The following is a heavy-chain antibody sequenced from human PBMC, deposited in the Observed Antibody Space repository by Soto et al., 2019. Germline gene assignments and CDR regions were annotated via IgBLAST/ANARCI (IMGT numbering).Heavy chain of an antibody. D-gene: IGHD3-16*01. CDR1: GGTFSSYA. Sequence: QVQRVQSGAEVKKPGSSVKVSCKASGGTFSSYAISWVRQAPGQGLEWMGGIIPIFGTANYAQKFQGRVTITADESTSIAYMEFNSVRSVDTSEYYCARDRLMITFGGVAYGRWFAFDIWGQGTMVTVSS. J-gene: IGHJ3*02. CDR2: IIPIFGTA. CDR3: ARDRLMITFGGVAYGRWFAFDI. V-gene: IGHV1-69*12.